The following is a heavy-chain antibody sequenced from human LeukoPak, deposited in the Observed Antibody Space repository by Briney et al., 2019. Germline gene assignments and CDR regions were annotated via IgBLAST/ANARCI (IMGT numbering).Heavy chain of an antibody. D-gene: IGHD1-26*01. CDR1: GGSISSYY. Sequence: SETLSLTCTVSGGSISSYYWSWIRQSPEKGLEWIGYMYYSGSTNYNPSLKSRVTISGDTSKNQFSPRLSSVTAADTAVYYCARTYSGPYSGYFEYWGQGALVTVSS. J-gene: IGHJ4*02. CDR2: MYYSGST. CDR3: ARTYSGPYSGYFEY. V-gene: IGHV4-59*01.